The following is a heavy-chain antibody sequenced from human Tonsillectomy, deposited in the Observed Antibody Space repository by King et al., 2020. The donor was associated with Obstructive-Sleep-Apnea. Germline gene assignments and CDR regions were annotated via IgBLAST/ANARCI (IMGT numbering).Heavy chain of an antibody. CDR3: ARGLYGYNSFDY. CDR1: GFTVSSNY. V-gene: IGHV3-53*04. Sequence: VQLVESGGGLVQPGGSLRLSCAASGFTVSSNYMSWVRQAPGSGLEWVSVVYSGGSTFYADSGKGRFTISRPNSKNTLYLKMNSLRADDTAVYYLARGLYGYNSFDYWGQGTLVTVSS. J-gene: IGHJ4*02. CDR2: VYSGGST. D-gene: IGHD5-24*01.